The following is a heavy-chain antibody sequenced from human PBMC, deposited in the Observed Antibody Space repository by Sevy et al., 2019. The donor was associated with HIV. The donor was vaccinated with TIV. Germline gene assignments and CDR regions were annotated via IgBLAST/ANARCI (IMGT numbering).Heavy chain of an antibody. V-gene: IGHV3-23*01. CDR1: GFTFSNNA. CDR2: ISGGGDNT. CDR3: ARVFLTTYDSTYYFDY. J-gene: IGHJ4*02. D-gene: IGHD3-22*01. Sequence: GGSLRLSCAASGFTFSNNAMSWVRQAPGKGLEWVSGISGGGDNTFYADSVKGRFSITRDFSRHTVFLQMNSLRVEDTGVYYCARVFLTTYDSTYYFDYWGQGTLVTVSS.